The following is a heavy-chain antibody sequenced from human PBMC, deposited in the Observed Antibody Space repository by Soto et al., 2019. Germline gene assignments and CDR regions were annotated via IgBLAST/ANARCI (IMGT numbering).Heavy chain of an antibody. D-gene: IGHD3-16*01. V-gene: IGHV1-69*13. CDR1: GGVFSSFG. Sequence: SVKVSYKSSGGVFSSFGLSWVRQAPGQGLEWMGGIIPIFGSANYAQKFQGRVTITADDSTSTVYMELSSLRSEDTALYYCARGRGNSAVITTFDYWGQGTLVTVSS. CDR3: ARGRGNSAVITTFDY. J-gene: IGHJ4*02. CDR2: IIPIFGSA.